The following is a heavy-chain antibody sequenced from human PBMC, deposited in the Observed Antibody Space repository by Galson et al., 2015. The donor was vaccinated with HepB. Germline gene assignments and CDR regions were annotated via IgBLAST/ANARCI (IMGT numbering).Heavy chain of an antibody. D-gene: IGHD2-15*01. CDR2: IYYSGST. CDR1: GGSIRIVNYY. V-gene: IGHV4-30-4*08. J-gene: IGHJ5*02. CDR3: ARADGGDWFDP. Sequence: TLSLTCTVSGGSIRIVNYYWSWIRQYPGKGLEWIGYIYYSGSTYYNSALKTRATISIDTSKNQFSLKLNSVTAADTAVYYCARADGGDWFDPWGQGTLVTVSS.